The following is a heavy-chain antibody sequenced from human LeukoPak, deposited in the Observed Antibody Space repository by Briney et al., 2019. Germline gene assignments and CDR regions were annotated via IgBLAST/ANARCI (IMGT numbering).Heavy chain of an antibody. CDR2: IIPIFGTA. Sequence: SVTVSCTASVCTFSIYAISWVRQAPGQGLEWMGRIIPIFGTANYAQKFQGRVTITADKSTSTAYMELSSLRSEDTAVYYCARGYIVATEYYFDYWGQGTLVTVSS. CDR3: ARGYIVATEYYFDY. J-gene: IGHJ4*02. CDR1: VCTFSIYA. V-gene: IGHV1-69*06. D-gene: IGHD5-12*01.